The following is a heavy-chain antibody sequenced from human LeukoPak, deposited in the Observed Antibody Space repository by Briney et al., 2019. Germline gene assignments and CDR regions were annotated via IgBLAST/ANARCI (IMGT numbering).Heavy chain of an antibody. CDR2: MNPNSGNT. Sequence: ASVKVSCKASRYTFTSYDINWVRQATGQGLEWMGWMNPNSGNTGYAQKFQGRVTMTRNTSISTAYIELSSLRSEDTAVYYCASGYGDYVSFDYWGQGTLVTVSS. CDR1: RYTFTSYD. CDR3: ASGYGDYVSFDY. V-gene: IGHV1-8*01. J-gene: IGHJ4*02. D-gene: IGHD4-17*01.